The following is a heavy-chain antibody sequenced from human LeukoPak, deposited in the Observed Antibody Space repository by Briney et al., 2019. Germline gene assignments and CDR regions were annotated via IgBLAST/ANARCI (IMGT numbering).Heavy chain of an antibody. CDR1: GFIFSHYW. V-gene: IGHV3-7*01. Sequence: GGYLRLSCAGSGFIFSHYWMSWLRQAPGKEPEWVANIKLFGDEQYYGDSVKGRFIISRDNAKNSLYLQVHSLRADDTAVYYCARALTTEHSGRWFDPWGQGTLVTVSS. J-gene: IGHJ5*02. CDR3: ARALTTEHSGRWFDP. CDR2: IKLFGDEQ. D-gene: IGHD4-17*01.